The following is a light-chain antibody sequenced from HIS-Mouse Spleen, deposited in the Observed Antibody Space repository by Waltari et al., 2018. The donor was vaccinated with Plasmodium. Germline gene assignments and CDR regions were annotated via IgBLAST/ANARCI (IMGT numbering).Light chain of an antibody. CDR2: GAS. Sequence: EIVMPQSPATLSVSPGERAPISGRASQSVSSNLAWYQQKPGQAPRLLIYGASTRATGIPARFSGSGSGTEFTLTISSLQSEDFAVYYCQQYNNWSFTFGPGTKVDIK. CDR1: QSVSSN. J-gene: IGKJ3*01. CDR3: QQYNNWSFT. V-gene: IGKV3-15*01.